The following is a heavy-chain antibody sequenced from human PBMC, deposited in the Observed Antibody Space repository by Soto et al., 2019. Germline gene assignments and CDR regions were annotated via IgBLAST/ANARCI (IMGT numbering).Heavy chain of an antibody. CDR1: GRSLGGKY. D-gene: IGHD6-19*01. CDR2: VNPTGSP. J-gene: IGHJ3*02. V-gene: IGHV4-34*01. CDR3: ARSRKQWLVDAFGI. Sequence: SETLSLTWVVYGRSLGGKYWSWISQSPGKGLEWVGEVNPTGSPKYNRSLRSLVTLSVEPSKNQYSLNLNAATAADTALYYCARSRKQWLVDAFGIWGQGTMVTVSS.